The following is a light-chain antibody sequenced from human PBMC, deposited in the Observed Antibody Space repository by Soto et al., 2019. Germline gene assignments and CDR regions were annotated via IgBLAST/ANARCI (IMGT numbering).Light chain of an antibody. CDR3: KHYGTSPIT. J-gene: IGKJ5*01. CDR1: QSVSSNY. Sequence: EIVLTQSPGTLSLSPGERATLSCRASQSVSSNYLAWYQQTPGQAPRLLIYGASSRATGIPDRFSGSGSGTDFSLTISRLEPEDFAVYYCKHYGTSPITFCQGIRLEIK. V-gene: IGKV3-20*01. CDR2: GAS.